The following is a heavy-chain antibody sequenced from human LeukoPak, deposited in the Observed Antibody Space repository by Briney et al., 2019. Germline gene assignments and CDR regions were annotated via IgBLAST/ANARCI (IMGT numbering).Heavy chain of an antibody. Sequence: PSETLSLTCTVSGGSISSHYWSWIRQPPGKGLEWIGYIYYSGNTNYNPSLKSRVTISVDTSKKQFSLKLSSVTAADTAVYYCARGRVLRYCSGGSCYPIDYWGQGTLVTVSS. CDR2: IYYSGNT. CDR3: ARGRVLRYCSGGSCYPIDY. CDR1: GGSISSHY. V-gene: IGHV4-59*11. D-gene: IGHD2-15*01. J-gene: IGHJ4*02.